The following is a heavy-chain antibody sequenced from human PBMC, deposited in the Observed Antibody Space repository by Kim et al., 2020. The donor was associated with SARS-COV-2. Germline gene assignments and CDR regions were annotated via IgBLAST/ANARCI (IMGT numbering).Heavy chain of an antibody. CDR2: INHSGST. V-gene: IGHV4-34*01. CDR3: ATGAPGH. CDR1: GGSFSGFQ. Sequence: SETLSLTCAVYGGSFSGFQWSWIRQTPGKGLEWIGEINHSGSTNYNPSLKSRVTMSIDTYKNQFSLKLTSVTAADTAVYYFATGAPGHWGQGTLVTVSS. J-gene: IGHJ1*01.